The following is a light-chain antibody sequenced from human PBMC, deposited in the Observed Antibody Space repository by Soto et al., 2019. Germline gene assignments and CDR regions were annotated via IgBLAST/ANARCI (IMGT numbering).Light chain of an antibody. J-gene: IGKJ1*01. CDR1: QSISSW. CDR2: KAS. CDR3: PPYNSYWT. Sequence: DIQMTQSPSTLSASVGDRVTITCRASQSISSWLAWYQQKPGKAPKLLIYKASSLESGVPSRFSGSGSGTEFTITISSLQPDDFATYYCPPYNSYWTFGQGTKVEIK. V-gene: IGKV1-5*03.